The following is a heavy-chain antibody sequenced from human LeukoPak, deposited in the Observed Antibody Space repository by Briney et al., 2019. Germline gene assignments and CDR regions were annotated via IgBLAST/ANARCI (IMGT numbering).Heavy chain of an antibody. CDR1: GFTFSSYW. J-gene: IGHJ4*02. CDR3: ARGSPDFWSGYLIDY. V-gene: IGHV3-74*01. Sequence: GGSLRLSCAASGFTFSSYWMHWVRQAPGKGLVWVSRINSDGSSTSYADPVKGRFTISRDNAKNTLYLQMNSLRAEDTAVYYCARGSPDFWSGYLIDYWGQGTLVTVSS. D-gene: IGHD3-3*01. CDR2: INSDGSST.